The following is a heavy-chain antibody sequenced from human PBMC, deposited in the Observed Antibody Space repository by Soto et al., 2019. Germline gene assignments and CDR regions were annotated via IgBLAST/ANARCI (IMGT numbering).Heavy chain of an antibody. D-gene: IGHD3-16*01. CDR2: ISYDGSNK. CDR3: ARDGGSGDGYNDGY. CDR1: GFTFSSYA. V-gene: IGHV3-30-3*01. Sequence: QVQLVESGGGVVQPGRSLRLSCAASGFTFSSYAMHWVRQAPGKGLEWVAVISYDGSNKYYADSVKGRFTISRDNSKNTLYLQMSSLRAEDTAVYYCARDGGSGDGYNDGYWGQGTLVTVSS. J-gene: IGHJ4*02.